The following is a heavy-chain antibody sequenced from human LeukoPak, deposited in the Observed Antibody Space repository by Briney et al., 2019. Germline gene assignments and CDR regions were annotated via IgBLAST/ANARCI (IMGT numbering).Heavy chain of an antibody. CDR1: GGSISSSSYY. D-gene: IGHD3-10*01. CDR3: ARAELNKLLWFGVDY. V-gene: IGHV4-39*07. CDR2: IYYSGST. Sequence: SETLSLTCTVSGGSISSSSYYWGWIRQPPGKGLEWIGSIYYSGSTYYNPSLKSRVTISVDTSKNQFSPKLSSVTAADTAVYYCARAELNKLLWFGVDYWGQGTLVTVSS. J-gene: IGHJ4*02.